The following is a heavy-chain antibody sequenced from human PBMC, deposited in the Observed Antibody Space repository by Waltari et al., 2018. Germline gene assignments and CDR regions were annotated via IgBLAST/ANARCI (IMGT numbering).Heavy chain of an antibody. D-gene: IGHD3-10*01. Sequence: QLQLQESGPGLVKPSETLSLTCTVSGGSISSSSYYWGWIRQPPGKGLEWIGSIYYSGSTDYNPSLKSRVTISVDTSKNQFSLKLSSVTAADTAVYYCAISYGSGSYQVYWGQGTLVTVSS. CDR1: GGSISSSSYY. V-gene: IGHV4-39*07. CDR2: IYYSGST. CDR3: AISYGSGSYQVY. J-gene: IGHJ4*02.